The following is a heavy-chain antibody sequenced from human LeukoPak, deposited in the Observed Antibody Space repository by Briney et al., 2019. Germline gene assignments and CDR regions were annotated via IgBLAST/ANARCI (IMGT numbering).Heavy chain of an antibody. J-gene: IGHJ4*02. V-gene: IGHV4-59*01. CDR1: GGSISSYY. Sequence: PSETLSLTCTVSGGSISSYYWSWIRQPPGEGLEWIWYIYYSGSTNYNPSLKSRVTISVDTSKNQFSLKLSSVTAADTAVYYCAKDKGHDDYGDYYFDYWGQGTLVTVSS. CDR3: AKDKGHDDYGDYYFDY. D-gene: IGHD4-17*01. CDR2: IYYSGST.